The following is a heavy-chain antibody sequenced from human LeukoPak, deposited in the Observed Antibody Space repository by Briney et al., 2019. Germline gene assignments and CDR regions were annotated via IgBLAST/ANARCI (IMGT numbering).Heavy chain of an antibody. J-gene: IGHJ4*02. D-gene: IGHD5-24*01. CDR3: AKSGYNRFDY. V-gene: IGHV3-23*01. Sequence: GGSLRLSCAASGLTFSSYWMSWVRQAPGKGLEWVSSISGSGSGGSTYYADSVKGRFTISRDNSKNTLYLQMNSLIAEDTAVYYCAKSGYNRFDYWGQGTRVTVSS. CDR2: ISGSGSGGST. CDR1: GLTFSSYW.